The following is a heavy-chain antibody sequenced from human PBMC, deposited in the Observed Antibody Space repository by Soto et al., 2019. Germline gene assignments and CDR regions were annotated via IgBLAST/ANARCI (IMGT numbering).Heavy chain of an antibody. CDR1: GFTFSHYA. CDR2: TSYDGSNK. J-gene: IGHJ4*02. CDR3: AGVYYGGNSVNNY. V-gene: IGHV3-30-3*01. D-gene: IGHD2-8*01. Sequence: QVQLVESGGGVVQPGRSLRLSCAGSGFTFSHYALSWVRQAPGKGLEWVAATSYDGSNKYYADSVKGRFIISRDNSKNTLHLQMNTLRAEDTAVYYCAGVYYGGNSVNNYWGQGTPVTVSS.